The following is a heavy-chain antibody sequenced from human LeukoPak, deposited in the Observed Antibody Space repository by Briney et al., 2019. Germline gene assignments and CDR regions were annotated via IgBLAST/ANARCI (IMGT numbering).Heavy chain of an antibody. V-gene: IGHV1-8*01. D-gene: IGHD3-22*01. CDR3: ARDALDYYDSSGYSNWFDP. CDR2: MNPNSGNT. J-gene: IGHJ5*02. CDR1: GYTFTSYD. Sequence: ASVKVSCKASGYTFTSYDINWVRQATGQGLEWMGWMNPNSGNTGYAQKFQGRVTMTRNTSISTAYMELSSLRSEDTAVYYCARDALDYYDSSGYSNWFDPWGQGTLFTVSS.